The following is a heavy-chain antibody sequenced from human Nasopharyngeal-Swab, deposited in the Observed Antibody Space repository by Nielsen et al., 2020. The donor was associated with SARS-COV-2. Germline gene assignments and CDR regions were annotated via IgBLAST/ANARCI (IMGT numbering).Heavy chain of an antibody. V-gene: IGHV7-4-1*02. J-gene: IGHJ5*02. D-gene: IGHD3-10*01. Sequence: ASVKVSCKASGYTFTSYAMNWVRQAPGQGLEWMGWINTNTGNPTYAQGFTGRFVFSLDTSASTAYLQISSLKAEDTAVYYCARGRYYGSGSYYNWFDPWGQGTLVTVSS. CDR2: INTNTGNP. CDR3: ARGRYYGSGSYYNWFDP. CDR1: GYTFTSYA.